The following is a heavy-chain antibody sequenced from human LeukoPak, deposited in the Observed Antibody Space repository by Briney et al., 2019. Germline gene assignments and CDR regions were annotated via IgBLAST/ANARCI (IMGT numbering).Heavy chain of an antibody. CDR3: AGSRVAATDTLDP. Sequence: PGGSLRLSCAASGFPFNSYWMSWVRQAPGKGLEWVANINPDGSETRCVDSVKGRFTVSRDNAGNSLFLQVNSLRVEDTAVYYCAGSRVAATDTLDPWGQGTLVTVSP. CDR2: INPDGSET. CDR1: GFPFNSYW. D-gene: IGHD6-25*01. V-gene: IGHV3-7*01. J-gene: IGHJ5*02.